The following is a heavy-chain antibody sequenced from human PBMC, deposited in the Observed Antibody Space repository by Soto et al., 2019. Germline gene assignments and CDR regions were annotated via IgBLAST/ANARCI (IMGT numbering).Heavy chain of an antibody. Sequence: QVQLVQSGAEVKKPGSSVKVSCKASGGTFSSYTISWVRQAPGQGNEWMGRIIPILGIANYAQKFQGRVTITADTSTSTAYMELSSLRSEDTAVYYCARPGGDYYYGMDVWGQGTTVTVSS. D-gene: IGHD3-16*01. CDR3: ARPGGDYYYGMDV. V-gene: IGHV1-69*02. CDR2: IIPILGIA. CDR1: GGTFSSYT. J-gene: IGHJ6*02.